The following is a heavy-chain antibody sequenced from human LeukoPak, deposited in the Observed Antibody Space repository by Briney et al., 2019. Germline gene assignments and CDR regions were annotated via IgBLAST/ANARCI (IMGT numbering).Heavy chain of an antibody. J-gene: IGHJ6*02. CDR1: GYTFTQFA. Sequence: ASVKVSCKTSGYTFTQFAINWMRQAPGQGLEWMGWINMYTGNPTYAQDFTGRFVFSLDTSVSTAYLQISSLKAEDTAVYYCARGYDFWSGYYSSDYYYYYYGMDVWGQGTTVTVSS. CDR2: INMYTGNP. D-gene: IGHD3-3*01. CDR3: ARGYDFWSGYYSSDYYYYYYGMDV. V-gene: IGHV7-4-1*02.